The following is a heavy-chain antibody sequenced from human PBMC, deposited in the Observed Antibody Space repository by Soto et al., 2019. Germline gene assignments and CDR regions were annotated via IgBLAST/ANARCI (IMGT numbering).Heavy chain of an antibody. Sequence: PGGSLRLSCAASGFTFSSYGMHWVRQAPGKGLEWVEVIWYDGSNKYYADSVKGRFTISRDNSNKTLYLQMNSLRAEDTAVYYCARENLELRHGMHXWGQGTTVTVS. J-gene: IGHJ6*02. CDR3: ARENLELRHGMHX. CDR2: IWYDGSNK. V-gene: IGHV3-33*01. D-gene: IGHD1-26*01. CDR1: GFTFSSYG.